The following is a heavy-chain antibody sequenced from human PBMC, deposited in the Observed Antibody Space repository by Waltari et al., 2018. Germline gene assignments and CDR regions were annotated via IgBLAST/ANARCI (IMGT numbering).Heavy chain of an antibody. D-gene: IGHD3-16*02. J-gene: IGHJ4*02. V-gene: IGHV4-34*01. CDR1: GGSFSGYY. CDR2: INHSGST. Sequence: QVQLQQWGAGLLKPSETLSLTCAVYGGSFSGYYWSWIRQPPGKGLEWIGEINHSGSTNYNPSLKSRVTISVDTSKNQFSLKLSSVTAADTAVYYCARGTTFGGVIALRNWGQGTLVTVSS. CDR3: ARGTTFGGVIALRN.